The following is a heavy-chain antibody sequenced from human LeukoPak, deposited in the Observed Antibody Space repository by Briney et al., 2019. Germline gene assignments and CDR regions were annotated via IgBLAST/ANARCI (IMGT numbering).Heavy chain of an antibody. V-gene: IGHV1-2*02. CDR3: ARAAAGTYEDWFDP. Sequence: ASVKVSCKSSGYTFTGYYMHWVRQAPGQGFEWMGWINTNSGGTNYAQKFQGRVTMTRDTSISTAYMELSRLRSDDTAVYYCARAAAGTYEDWFDPWGQGTLVTVSS. D-gene: IGHD6-13*01. J-gene: IGHJ5*02. CDR1: GYTFTGYY. CDR2: INTNSGGT.